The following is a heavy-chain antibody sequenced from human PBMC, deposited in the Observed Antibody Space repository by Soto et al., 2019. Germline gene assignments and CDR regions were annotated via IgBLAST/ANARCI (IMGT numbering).Heavy chain of an antibody. CDR1: GGTFSSYT. V-gene: IGHV1-69*02. D-gene: IGHD2-2*02. CDR2: IIPILGIA. J-gene: IGHJ4*02. Sequence: QVQLVQSGAEVKKPGSSVKVSCKASGGTFSSYTISWVRQAPGQGLEWMGRIIPILGIANYAQKFQGRVTITADKPTSTAYMELSSLRSEDTAVYYCAMEYFSSTSCYRDYWGQGTLVTVSS. CDR3: AMEYFSSTSCYRDY.